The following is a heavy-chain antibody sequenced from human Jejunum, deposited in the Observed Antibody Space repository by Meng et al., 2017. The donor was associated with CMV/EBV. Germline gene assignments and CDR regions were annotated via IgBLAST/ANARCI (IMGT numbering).Heavy chain of an antibody. D-gene: IGHD5/OR15-5a*01. V-gene: IGHV4-59*08. CDR2: VHHSGRT. CDR3: ARHVYQRGIDS. J-gene: IGHJ4*02. CDR1: SYSVSSHY. Sequence: QVQLQESGPGLVKPSETLCRSCSFASYSVSSHYWSWFRQSPGKGLEWIGWVHHSGRTQYSPSLNSRVTISIETSKNQFSLKLIAVTAADTALYFCARHVYQRGIDSWGQGTLVTVSS.